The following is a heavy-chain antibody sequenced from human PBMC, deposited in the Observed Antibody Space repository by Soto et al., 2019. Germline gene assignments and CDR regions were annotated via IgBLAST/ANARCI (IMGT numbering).Heavy chain of an antibody. CDR2: IKQDGSEK. V-gene: IGHV3-7*03. CDR3: ARDSDIIAARPGYYYGMDV. D-gene: IGHD6-6*01. Sequence: PVGSLRLSCAASRFTFSSYWMSWVRQAPGKGLEWVANIKQDGSEKYYVDSVKGRFTISRDNAKNSLYLQMNSLRAEDTAVYYCARDSDIIAARPGYYYGMDVWGQGTTVTVSS. J-gene: IGHJ6*02. CDR1: RFTFSSYW.